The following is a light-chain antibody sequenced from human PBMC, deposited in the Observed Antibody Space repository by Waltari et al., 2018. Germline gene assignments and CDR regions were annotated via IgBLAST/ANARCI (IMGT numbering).Light chain of an antibody. J-gene: IGKJ1*01. CDR2: AAF. CDR3: QQSYSTWT. V-gene: IGKV1-39*01. CDR1: QTISDY. Sequence: DIQMTQSPPSLSAFVGDRVVITCRASQTISDYLNWYQQKPGKAPKLLIYAAFSLQTGVPSRFSGSGSGTDFTLTISGLQPEDIATYYCQQSYSTWTFGQGTKVELK.